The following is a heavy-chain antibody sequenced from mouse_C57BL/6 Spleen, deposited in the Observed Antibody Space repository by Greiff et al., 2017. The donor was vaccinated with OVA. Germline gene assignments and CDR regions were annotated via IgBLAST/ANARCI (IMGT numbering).Heavy chain of an antibody. CDR1: GFTFTDYY. Sequence: EVQGVESGGGLVQPGGSLSLSCAASGFTFTDYYMSWVRQPPGKALEWLGFIRNKANGYTTEYSASVKGRFTISRDNSQSILYLQMNALRAEDSATYYCASSANWDVWFAYWGQGTLVTVSA. V-gene: IGHV7-3*01. J-gene: IGHJ3*01. D-gene: IGHD4-1*01. CDR2: IRNKANGYTT. CDR3: ASSANWDVWFAY.